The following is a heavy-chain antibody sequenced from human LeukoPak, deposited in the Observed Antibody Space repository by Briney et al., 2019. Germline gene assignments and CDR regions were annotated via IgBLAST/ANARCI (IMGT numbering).Heavy chain of an antibody. CDR2: IYYSGST. D-gene: IGHD6-19*01. CDR1: GGSISSNY. J-gene: IGHJ4*02. Sequence: SETLSLTCTVSGGSISSNYWSWIRQPPGKGLEWIGYIYYSGSTNYNPSLKSRVTISVDTSKNQFSLKLSSVTAADTAVYYCARDRAVAGSFDYWGQGTLVTVSS. CDR3: ARDRAVAGSFDY. V-gene: IGHV4-59*01.